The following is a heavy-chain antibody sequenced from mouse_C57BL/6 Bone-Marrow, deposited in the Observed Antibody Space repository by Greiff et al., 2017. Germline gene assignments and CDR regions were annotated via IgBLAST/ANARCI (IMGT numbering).Heavy chain of an antibody. Sequence: EVMLVESGGGLVQPGGSLKLSCAASGFTFSDYYMYWVRQTPEKRLEWVAYISNGGGSTYYPDTVKGRLTISRDNAKNTLYLQMSRLKSEDTAMYYCARVYYGSSPYAMDYWGQGTSVTVSS. CDR2: ISNGGGST. CDR3: ARVYYGSSPYAMDY. V-gene: IGHV5-12*01. CDR1: GFTFSDYY. D-gene: IGHD1-1*01. J-gene: IGHJ4*01.